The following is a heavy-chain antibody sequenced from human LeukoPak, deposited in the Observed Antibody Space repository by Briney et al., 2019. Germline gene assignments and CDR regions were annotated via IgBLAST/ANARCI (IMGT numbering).Heavy chain of an antibody. V-gene: IGHV5-10-1*01. CDR1: GYSFTSYW. CDR2: IDPSDSYT. D-gene: IGHD2-2*01. Sequence: GESLKISCKGSGYSFTSYWISWVRQMPGKGLEWMGRIDPSDSYTNYSPSFQGHVTISADKSISTAYLHCSSLKASDTAMYYCARIYCSSTSCYPYYYGMDVWGQGTTVTVSS. CDR3: ARIYCSSTSCYPYYYGMDV. J-gene: IGHJ6*02.